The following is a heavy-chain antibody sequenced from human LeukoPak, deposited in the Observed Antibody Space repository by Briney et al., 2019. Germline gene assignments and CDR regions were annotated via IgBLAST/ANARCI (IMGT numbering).Heavy chain of an antibody. CDR1: GFTFSSYT. CDR3: ARSHYYYYYYMDV. Sequence: GGSLRLSCAASGFTFSSYTINWVRQAPGKGLEWVANIKQDGSEKYYVDSVKGRFTISRDNAKNSLYLQMNSLRAEDTAVYYCARSHYYYYYYMDVWGKGTTVTVSS. V-gene: IGHV3-7*01. J-gene: IGHJ6*03. CDR2: IKQDGSEK.